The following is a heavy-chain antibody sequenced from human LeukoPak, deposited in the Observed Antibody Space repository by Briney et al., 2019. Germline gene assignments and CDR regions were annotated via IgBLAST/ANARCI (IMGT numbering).Heavy chain of an antibody. CDR2: IYTGGTT. V-gene: IGHV3-66*02. CDR1: GFTVSSNS. J-gene: IGHJ4*02. CDR3: VKDRTGTYTLDY. D-gene: IGHD3-10*01. Sequence: GGSLRLSCAASGFTVSSNSMSWVRQAPGKGLVWVSVIYTGGTTYYADSVKGRFTISRDNSKNTLNLQMNSLRAEDTAVYYCVKDRTGTYTLDYWGQGTLVTVSS.